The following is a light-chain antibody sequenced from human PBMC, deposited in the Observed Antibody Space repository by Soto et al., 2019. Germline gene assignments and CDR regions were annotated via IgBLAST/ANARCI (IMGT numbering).Light chain of an antibody. CDR2: RNT. CDR3: ASWDDSLSVV. Sequence: QLVLTQPPSVSGTPGQGVTISCSGSSSNIGNNFVHWYQQLPGSAPRLLIYRNTQRPAGAPDRFSGSKSGTSASLAISGLRSEDEAHYYCASWDDSLSVVFGGVTKLTVL. CDR1: SSNIGNNF. J-gene: IGLJ2*01. V-gene: IGLV1-47*01.